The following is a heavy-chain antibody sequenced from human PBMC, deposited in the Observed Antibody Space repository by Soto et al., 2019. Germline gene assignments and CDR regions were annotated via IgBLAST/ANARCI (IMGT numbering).Heavy chain of an antibody. J-gene: IGHJ6*02. D-gene: IGHD5-18*01. CDR3: ANSEYSRYKNIDV. V-gene: IGHV3-30*18. Sequence: PGGSLRLSCAASGFTFRGYGMHWVRQAPGRGLEWVALISYDGSIKYYADSVRGRFTISRDNSKNTLYLQMNSLRAEDTAVYYCANSEYSRYKNIDVWGQGTTVTVYS. CDR2: ISYDGSIK. CDR1: GFTFRGYG.